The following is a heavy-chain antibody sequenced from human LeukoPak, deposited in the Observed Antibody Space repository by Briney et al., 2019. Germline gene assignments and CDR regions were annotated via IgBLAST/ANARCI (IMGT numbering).Heavy chain of an antibody. V-gene: IGHV3-49*04. CDR1: GFTFGDHA. D-gene: IGHD3-16*02. CDR2: IRSKAYGGTT. CDR3: TRVYDYVWGSYRPRREYYFDY. Sequence: GGSLRLSCIASGFTFGDHAMSWVRQAPGKGLEWVGFIRSKAYGGTTEYAASVKGRFTISRDDSKSIAYLQMNSLKTEDTAVYYCTRVYDYVWGSYRPRREYYFDYWGQGTLVTVSS. J-gene: IGHJ4*02.